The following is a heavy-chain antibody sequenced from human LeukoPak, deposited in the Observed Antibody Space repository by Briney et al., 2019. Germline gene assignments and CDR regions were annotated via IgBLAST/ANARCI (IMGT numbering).Heavy chain of an antibody. CDR3: ARDPYSGSYGDSYYYYMDV. J-gene: IGHJ6*03. CDR2: ISSHGTYM. CDR1: GFSFNNYT. V-gene: IGHV3-21*01. D-gene: IGHD1-26*01. Sequence: GALRLSCVVSGFSFNNYTMNWVRQAPGKGLEWVSSISSHGTYMFYADSVKGRFTISRDNAKNSLYLQMNSLRAEDTAIYYCARDPYSGSYGDSYYYYMDVWGKGTTVTISS.